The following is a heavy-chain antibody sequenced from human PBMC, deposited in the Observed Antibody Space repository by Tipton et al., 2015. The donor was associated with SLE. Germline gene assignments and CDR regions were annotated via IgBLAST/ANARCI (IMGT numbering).Heavy chain of an antibody. CDR1: GGPIDSGDYY. V-gene: IGHV4-39*07. Sequence: TLSLTCSVSGGPIDSGDYYWVWIRQPPGKGLEWIGLFYYSGSTYSNPSLRSRVTMSVDTSKSHFSLQMSSVTAADTAVYYCARDEYRYDTTGYHLLGHFDFWGQGTLVTVSS. CDR2: FYYSGST. CDR3: ARDEYRYDTTGYHLLGHFDF. D-gene: IGHD3-22*01. J-gene: IGHJ4*02.